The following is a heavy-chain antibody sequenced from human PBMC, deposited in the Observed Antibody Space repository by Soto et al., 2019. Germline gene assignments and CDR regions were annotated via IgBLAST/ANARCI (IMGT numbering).Heavy chain of an antibody. CDR2: ISYDGSNK. Sequence: GGSLRLSCAASGFTFSSYAMHWVRQAPGKGLEWVAVISYDGSNKYYADSVKGRFTISRDNSKNTLYLQMNSLRAEDTAVYYCAREIDSSGYYYVDWGQGTLVTVSS. V-gene: IGHV3-30-3*01. D-gene: IGHD3-22*01. CDR3: AREIDSSGYYYVD. CDR1: GFTFSSYA. J-gene: IGHJ4*02.